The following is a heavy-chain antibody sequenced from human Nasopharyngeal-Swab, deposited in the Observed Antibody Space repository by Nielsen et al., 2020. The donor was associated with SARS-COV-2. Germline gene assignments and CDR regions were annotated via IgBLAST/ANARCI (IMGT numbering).Heavy chain of an antibody. Sequence: SGPTLVTPTETLTLTCTVSGFSLSNARMGVSWIRQPPGKALEWLAHIFSNDEKSYSTSLKSRLTISKDTSKSQVVLTMTNMDPVDTATYYCARAVAEASAGWFDPWGQGTLVTVSS. CDR2: IFSNDEK. D-gene: IGHD6-19*01. J-gene: IGHJ5*02. CDR3: ARAVAEASAGWFDP. V-gene: IGHV2-26*01. CDR1: GFSLSNARMG.